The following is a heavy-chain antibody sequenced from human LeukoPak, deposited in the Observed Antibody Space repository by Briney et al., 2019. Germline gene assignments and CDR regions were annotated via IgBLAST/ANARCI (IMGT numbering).Heavy chain of an antibody. CDR1: GGSFSGYY. D-gene: IGHD6-19*01. Sequence: SETLSLTCAVYGGSFSGYYWSWIRQPPGKGLEWIGEINHSGSTNYNPSLKSRVTISVGTSKNQFSLKLSSVTAADTAVYYCARGGWYAGGWGQGTLVTVSS. CDR2: INHSGST. CDR3: ARGGWYAGG. J-gene: IGHJ4*02. V-gene: IGHV4-34*01.